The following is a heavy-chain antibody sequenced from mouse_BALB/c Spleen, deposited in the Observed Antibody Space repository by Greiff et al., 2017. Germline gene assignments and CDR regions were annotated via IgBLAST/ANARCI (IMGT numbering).Heavy chain of an antibody. CDR2: IWWNDNK. D-gene: IGHD1-1*01. CDR1: GFSLSTYGIG. V-gene: IGHV8-11*01. Sequence: QVTLNESGPGILQPSQTLSLTCSFSGFSLSTYGIGVGWIRQPSGKGLEWLAHIWWNDNKYYNTALKSRLTISKDTSNNQVFLKIASVDTADTATYYCARIDYDYYAMDYWGQGTSVTVSS. CDR3: ARIDYDYYAMDY. J-gene: IGHJ4*01.